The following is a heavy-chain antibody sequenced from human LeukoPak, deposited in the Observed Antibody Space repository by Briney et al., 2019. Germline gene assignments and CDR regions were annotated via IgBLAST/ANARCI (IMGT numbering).Heavy chain of an antibody. CDR1: GFTFSTYD. CDR3: ARDYGSGRIELDY. D-gene: IGHD3-10*01. V-gene: IGHV3-33*01. Sequence: PGGSLRLSCAASGFTFSTYDMHWVRQAPGKGLEWVATIRYDGIDKKYAESVKGRFTISRDNAKNSLYLQMNSLRAEDTAVYYCARDYGSGRIELDYWGQGTLVTVSS. J-gene: IGHJ4*02. CDR2: IRYDGIDK.